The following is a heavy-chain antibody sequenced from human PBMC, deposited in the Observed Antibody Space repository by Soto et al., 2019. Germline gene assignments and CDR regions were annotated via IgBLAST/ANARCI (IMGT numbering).Heavy chain of an antibody. Sequence: SVKVSCKASGYTFTGYYMHWVRQAPGQGLEWMGWINPNSGGTNYAQKFQGWVTMTRDTSISTAYMELSRLRSDDTAVYYCARELCSSWSPYDCYVMDVWGQGTTVTVSS. J-gene: IGHJ6*02. CDR3: ARELCSSWSPYDCYVMDV. V-gene: IGHV1-2*04. D-gene: IGHD6-13*01. CDR2: INPNSGGT. CDR1: GYTFTGYY.